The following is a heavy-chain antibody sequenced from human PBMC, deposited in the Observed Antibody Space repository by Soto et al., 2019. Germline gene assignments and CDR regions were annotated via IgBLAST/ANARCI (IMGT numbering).Heavy chain of an antibody. J-gene: IGHJ4*02. Sequence: EVQLVESGGGLVQPGGSLRLSCGASGFTFSDHYMDWVRQAPGKGLEWVGRSRNKANSYSTEYAASVKGRFTISRDESKNSLYLQMNSLKTEDTAVYYCARFSGSYTRGLDDWGQGTLVTVSS. D-gene: IGHD1-26*01. V-gene: IGHV3-72*01. CDR3: ARFSGSYTRGLDD. CDR2: SRNKANSYST. CDR1: GFTFSDHY.